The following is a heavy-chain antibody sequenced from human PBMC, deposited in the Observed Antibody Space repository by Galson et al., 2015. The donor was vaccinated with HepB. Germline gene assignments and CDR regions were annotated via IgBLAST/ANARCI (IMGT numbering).Heavy chain of an antibody. CDR2: ISGSGGST. CDR1: GFTFSSYA. D-gene: IGHD3-10*01. Sequence: SLRLSCAASGFTFSSYAMSWVRQAPGKGLEWVSAISGSGGSTYYADSVKGRFTISRDNSKNTLYLQMNSLRAEDTAVYYCAKAMVRGVIISPKDYYYGMDVWGQGTTVTVSS. CDR3: AKAMVRGVIISPKDYYYGMDV. V-gene: IGHV3-23*01. J-gene: IGHJ6*02.